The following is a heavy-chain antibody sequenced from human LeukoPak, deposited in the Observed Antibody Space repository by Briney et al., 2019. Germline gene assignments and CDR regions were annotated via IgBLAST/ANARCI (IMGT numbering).Heavy chain of an antibody. Sequence: PGRSLRLSCAASGFTFDDYAMHWVRQAPGKGLEWVSGISWNSGSIGYADSVKGRFTISRDNAKNSLYLQMNSLRAEDTALYYCAKDMRYNWNSFDYWGQGTLVTVSS. CDR1: GFTFDDYA. CDR2: ISWNSGSI. J-gene: IGHJ4*02. CDR3: AKDMRYNWNSFDY. V-gene: IGHV3-9*01. D-gene: IGHD1-7*01.